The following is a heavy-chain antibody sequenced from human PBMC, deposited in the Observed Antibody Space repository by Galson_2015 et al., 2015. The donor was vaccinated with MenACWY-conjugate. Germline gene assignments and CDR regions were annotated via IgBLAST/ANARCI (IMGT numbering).Heavy chain of an antibody. J-gene: IGHJ5*02. CDR2: LSYDGSTK. V-gene: IGHV3-30*15. CDR3: ARDRRRLLTVVIPAAFDP. D-gene: IGHD2-2*01. Sequence: SLRLSCAASGFTFSSYSMHWVRQAPGKGLEWVAFLSYDGSTKDYADSVKGRFTLSRDSSKSTLYLHMSSLRPEDTAVYYCARDRRRLLTVVIPAAFDPWGQGALVTVSS. CDR1: GFTFSSYS.